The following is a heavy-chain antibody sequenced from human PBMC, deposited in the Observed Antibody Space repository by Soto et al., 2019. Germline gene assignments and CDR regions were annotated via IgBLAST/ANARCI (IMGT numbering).Heavy chain of an antibody. CDR3: ARTPRVAVAGVNWFDP. Sequence: QVQLQESGPGLVKPSDTLSLTCAVSGYSISSSNWWGWIRQPPGKGLEWIGYIYYSGSTYYNPSLKSRVTLSVDTSKNPLSLKLSSVTAVDTAVYYCARTPRVAVAGVNWFDPWGQGTLVTVSS. D-gene: IGHD6-19*01. V-gene: IGHV4-28*01. CDR2: IYYSGST. J-gene: IGHJ5*02. CDR1: GYSISSSNW.